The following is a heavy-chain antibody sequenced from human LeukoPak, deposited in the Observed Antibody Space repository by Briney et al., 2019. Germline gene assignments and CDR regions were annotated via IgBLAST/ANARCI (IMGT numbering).Heavy chain of an antibody. V-gene: IGHV1-2*02. CDR2: INPNSGGT. D-gene: IGHD1/OR15-1a*01. CDR3: ARDGLRGGTAGRFDY. J-gene: IGHJ4*02. CDR1: GYTLTGYH. Sequence: VKVSCKASGYTLTGYHMHWVRQAPGQGLEWMGWINPNSGGTNYAQKLQGRVTMTTDTSTSTAYMELRSLRSDDTAVYYCARDGLRGGTAGRFDYWGQGTLVTVSS.